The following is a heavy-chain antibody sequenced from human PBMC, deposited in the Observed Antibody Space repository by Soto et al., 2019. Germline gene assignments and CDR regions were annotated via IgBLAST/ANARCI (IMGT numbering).Heavy chain of an antibody. Sequence: SGPTLVNPTQTLTLTCTFPGFSLSTSAVGVGWIRQPPGKALEWLALIYWDDDKRYSPSLKSRLTITKDTSKNQVVLTMTNMDPVDTATYYCAHRGYCSGGSCFSSMPSRRSLLPWGPGILVSV. CDR3: AHRGYCSGGSCFSSMPSRRSLLP. CDR2: IYWDDDK. CDR1: GFSLSTSAVG. D-gene: IGHD2-15*01. J-gene: IGHJ5*02. V-gene: IGHV2-5*02.